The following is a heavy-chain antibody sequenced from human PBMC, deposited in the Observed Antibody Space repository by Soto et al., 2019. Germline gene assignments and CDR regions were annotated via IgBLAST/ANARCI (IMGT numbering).Heavy chain of an antibody. D-gene: IGHD3-10*01. J-gene: IGHJ6*02. CDR1: GFTFRNAW. CDR2: IKSKSDGETT. CDR3: TTDRILWFGEYTITMDV. Sequence: EVQLVESGGGLVKPGGPLTLSCEGSGFTFRNAWMSWVRQAPWKGLEWVGRIKSKSDGETTDYAAHVKGRFTISRDDSRDTFYLRMSSLKREDTAVYYCTTDRILWFGEYTITMDVWGQGTTVTVSS. V-gene: IGHV3-15*01.